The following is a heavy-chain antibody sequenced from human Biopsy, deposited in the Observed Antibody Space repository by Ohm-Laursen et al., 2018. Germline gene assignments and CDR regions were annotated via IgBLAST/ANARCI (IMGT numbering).Heavy chain of an antibody. D-gene: IGHD2/OR15-2a*01. CDR3: ARVFCTSTTCYGLLDN. Sequence: ASVKVSCNTSGYTFTSYDISWVRQAPGQGLEWMGWISPYNDKTSYPPKLQDRVTMTADTSTNTAHMELRSLRSDDTAVYYCARVFCTSTTCYGLLDNWGQGTVATVSS. V-gene: IGHV1-18*01. CDR2: ISPYNDKT. CDR1: GYTFTSYD. J-gene: IGHJ4*02.